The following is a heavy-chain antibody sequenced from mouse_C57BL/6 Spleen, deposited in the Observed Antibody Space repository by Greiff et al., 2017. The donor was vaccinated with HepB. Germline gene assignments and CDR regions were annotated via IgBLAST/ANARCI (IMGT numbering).Heavy chain of an antibody. J-gene: IGHJ1*03. CDR3: ARDYGSSSYWYFDV. D-gene: IGHD1-1*01. V-gene: IGHV1-82*01. CDR1: GYAFSSSW. Sequence: VKLMESGPELVKPGASVKISCKASGYAFSSSWMNWVKQRPGKGLEWIGRIYPGDGDTNYNGKFKGKATLTADKSSSTAYMQLSSLTSEDSAVYFCARDYGSSSYWYFDVWGTGTTVTVSS. CDR2: IYPGDGDT.